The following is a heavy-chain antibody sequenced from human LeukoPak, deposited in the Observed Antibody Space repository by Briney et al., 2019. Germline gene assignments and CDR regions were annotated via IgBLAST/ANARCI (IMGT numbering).Heavy chain of an antibody. D-gene: IGHD2-21*01. CDR1: GFTFSSYS. J-gene: IGHJ4*02. CDR3: ARFHYCGGDCYSGFDY. Sequence: GGSLRLSCAASGFTFSSYSMNWVRQAPGKGLEWVSSISSSSSYIYYADSVKGRFTISRDNAKNSLYLQMNSLRAEDTAVYYCARFHYCGGDCYSGFDYWGKGTLVTVSS. V-gene: IGHV3-21*01. CDR2: ISSSSSYI.